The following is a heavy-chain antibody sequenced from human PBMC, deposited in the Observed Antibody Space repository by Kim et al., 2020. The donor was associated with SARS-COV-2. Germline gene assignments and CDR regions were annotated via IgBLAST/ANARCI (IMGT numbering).Heavy chain of an antibody. J-gene: IGHJ5*02. CDR2: INHSGST. D-gene: IGHD1-26*01. Sequence: SETLSLTCAVYGGSFSGYSWSWIRQPPGKGLEWIGEINHSGSTNYNPSLKSRVTISVDTSKNHFSLKLSSVTAADTAVYYCARGGGGGNYYVSDCFDPWG. CDR1: GGSFSGYS. CDR3: ARGGGGGNYYVSDCFDP. V-gene: IGHV4-34*01.